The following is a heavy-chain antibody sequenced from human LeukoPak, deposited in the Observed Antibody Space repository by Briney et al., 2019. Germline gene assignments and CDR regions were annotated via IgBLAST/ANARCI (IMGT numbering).Heavy chain of an antibody. V-gene: IGHV4-34*01. Sequence: SESLSLTCAVYGGSFSGYYWSWIRQPPGKGLEWIGEINHSGSTNYNPSLKSRVTISVDTSKNQFSLKLSSVTAADTAVYYCARQTGSGLFILPGGQGTLVTVSS. D-gene: IGHD3/OR15-3a*01. CDR2: INHSGST. CDR3: ARQTGSGLFILP. J-gene: IGHJ4*02. CDR1: GGSFSGYY.